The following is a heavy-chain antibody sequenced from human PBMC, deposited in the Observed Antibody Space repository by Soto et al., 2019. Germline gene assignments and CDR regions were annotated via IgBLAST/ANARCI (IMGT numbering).Heavy chain of an antibody. V-gene: IGHV3-21*04. J-gene: IGHJ5*02. CDR1: GFTFTRYS. CDR2: ISSTTNYI. D-gene: IGHD1-26*01. Sequence: PGGSLRLSCAASGFTFTRYSMNWVRQAPGKGLEWVSSISSTTNYIYYGDSMKGRFTISRDNAKNSLYLQMNSLRAEDTAVYYCARATFSGSYGWFDPWGQGTLVTVSS. CDR3: ARATFSGSYGWFDP.